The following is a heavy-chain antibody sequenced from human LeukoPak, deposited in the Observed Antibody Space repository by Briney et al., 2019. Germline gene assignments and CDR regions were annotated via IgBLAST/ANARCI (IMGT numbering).Heavy chain of an antibody. D-gene: IGHD6-13*01. CDR3: ARTGSWYYYFDY. CDR2: IYYTGTT. J-gene: IGHJ4*02. CDR1: GGSISSYY. V-gene: IGHV4-59*01. Sequence: SETLSLTCTVSGGSISSYYWSWIRQPPGRGLEWIGYIYYTGTTNYNPSLKSRVTISVDTSKNQFSLKLSSVTAADTAVYYCARTGSWYYYFDYWGQGALVTVSS.